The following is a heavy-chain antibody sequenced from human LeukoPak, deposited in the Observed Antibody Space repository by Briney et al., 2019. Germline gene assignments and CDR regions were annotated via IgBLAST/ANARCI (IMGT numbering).Heavy chain of an antibody. J-gene: IGHJ3*02. CDR2: IYYSGST. CDR1: GGSISSYY. Sequence: SETLSLTCIVSGGSISSYYWSWIRQPPGKGLEWIGYIYYSGSTNYTPSLKSRVTLSVDTSKNQFSLKLSSVTAADTAVYYCARNGAQPYVFDIWGQGPMLSVSA. D-gene: IGHD2-8*01. CDR3: ARNGAQPYVFDI. V-gene: IGHV4-59*08.